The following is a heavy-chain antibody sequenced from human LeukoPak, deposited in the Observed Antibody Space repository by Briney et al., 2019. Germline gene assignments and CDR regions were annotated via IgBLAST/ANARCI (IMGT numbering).Heavy chain of an antibody. CDR1: GYTFTSYD. Sequence: GASVKVSCKASGYTFTSYDINWVRQATGQGLEWMGWMNPNSGNTGYAQKFQGRVTMARNTSISTAYMELSSLRSEDTAVYYCARGAGDSSGYYHDAFDIWGQGTMVTVSS. CDR3: ARGAGDSSGYYHDAFDI. J-gene: IGHJ3*02. D-gene: IGHD3-22*01. CDR2: MNPNSGNT. V-gene: IGHV1-8*01.